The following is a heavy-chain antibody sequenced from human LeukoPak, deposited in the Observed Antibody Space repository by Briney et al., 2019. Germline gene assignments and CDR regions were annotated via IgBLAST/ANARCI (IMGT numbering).Heavy chain of an antibody. J-gene: IGHJ4*02. CDR3: VMMATTRFDY. CDR1: GGSISSHY. Sequence: LSLTCTVSGGSISSHYWSWIRQPPGKGLEWVAVISYEGSNKYYADSVKGRFTISRDNSKNTLYLQMNSLRAEDTAVYYCVMMATTRFDYWGQGTLVTVSS. D-gene: IGHD5-24*01. CDR2: ISYEGSNK. V-gene: IGHV3-30-3*01.